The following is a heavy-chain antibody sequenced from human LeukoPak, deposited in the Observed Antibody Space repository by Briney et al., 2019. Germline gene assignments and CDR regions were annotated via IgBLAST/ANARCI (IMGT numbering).Heavy chain of an antibody. Sequence: GGSLRLSCAASGFTFSSYGVHWVRQAPGKGLEWVSVIYSGGSTYYADSVKGRFTISRDNSKNTLYLQMNSLRAEDTAMYYCARDIREWSGSYYPDYWGQGTLVTVSS. CDR3: ARDIREWSGSYYPDY. CDR2: IYSGGST. V-gene: IGHV3-NL1*01. D-gene: IGHD1-26*01. J-gene: IGHJ4*02. CDR1: GFTFSSYG.